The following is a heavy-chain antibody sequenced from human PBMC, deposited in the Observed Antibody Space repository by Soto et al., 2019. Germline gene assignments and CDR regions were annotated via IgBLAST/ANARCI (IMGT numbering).Heavy chain of an antibody. CDR3: ARGSRGYCSGGSCYRFAFDI. J-gene: IGHJ3*02. Sequence: ASVKVSCKASGYTFTSYDINWVRQATGQGLEWMGRMDPKSGNTGYAQKFQGRVTMTEDTSTDTAYMELSSVTAADTAVYYCARGSRGYCSGGSCYRFAFDIWGQGTMVTVSS. V-gene: IGHV1-8*01. CDR2: MDPKSGNT. CDR1: GYTFTSYD. D-gene: IGHD2-15*01.